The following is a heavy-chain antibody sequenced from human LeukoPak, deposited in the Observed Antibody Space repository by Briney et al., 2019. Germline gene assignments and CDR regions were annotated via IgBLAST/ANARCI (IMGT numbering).Heavy chain of an antibody. J-gene: IGHJ4*02. CDR3: ARSLLLWFGELRWGDY. D-gene: IGHD3-10*01. CDR1: GFTFSSSA. Sequence: GGSLRLSCAASGFTFSSSAMSWVRQAPGKGLEWVSTISGSGDRTYYADSVKGRFTISRDNSKNTLFLHMNSLRAEDTAVYYCARSLLLWFGELRWGDYWGQGTLVTVSS. V-gene: IGHV3-23*01. CDR2: ISGSGDRT.